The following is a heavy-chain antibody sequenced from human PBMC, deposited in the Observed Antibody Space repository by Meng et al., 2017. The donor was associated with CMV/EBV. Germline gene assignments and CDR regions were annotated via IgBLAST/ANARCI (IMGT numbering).Heavy chain of an antibody. CDR2: IYWDDDK. V-gene: IGHV2-5*02. CDR1: GSSLSTSGVG. Sequence: QLPFKESGPTLWQPPQTLPLPCTFPGSSLSTSGVGVGWIRQPPGKALEWLALIYWDDDKRYSPSLKSRLTITKDTSKNQVVLTMTNMDPVDTATYYCARGGLRGFDYWGQGTLVTVSS. D-gene: IGHD4-17*01. J-gene: IGHJ4*02. CDR3: ARGGLRGFDY.